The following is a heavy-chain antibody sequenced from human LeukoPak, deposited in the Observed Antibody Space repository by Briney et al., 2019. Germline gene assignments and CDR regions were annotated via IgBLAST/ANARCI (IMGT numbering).Heavy chain of an antibody. CDR1: GGTFSSYA. Sequence: GASVKVSCKASGGTFSSYAISWVRQAPGQGLEWMGWISAYNGSTNYAQKLQGRVTMTTDTSTSTAYMVLRSLRSDDTAVYYCASLPGIAVAGKDYYYGMDVWGQGTTVIVSS. CDR2: ISAYNGST. D-gene: IGHD6-19*01. V-gene: IGHV1-18*01. J-gene: IGHJ6*02. CDR3: ASLPGIAVAGKDYYYGMDV.